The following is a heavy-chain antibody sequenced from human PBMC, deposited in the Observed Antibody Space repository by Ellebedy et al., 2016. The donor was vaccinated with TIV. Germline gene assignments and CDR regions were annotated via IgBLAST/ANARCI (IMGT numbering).Heavy chain of an antibody. CDR2: ITYFGST. CDR1: GGSISNFY. J-gene: IGHJ5*02. V-gene: IGHV4-59*01. CDR3: AKLGNPAQAAASAGS. D-gene: IGHD6-13*01. Sequence: SETLSLXXTVSGGSISNFYWSWIRQPPGKGLEWIGYITYFGSTTYNPSLKSRVIISLDTSNNQFSLNLTSVTAADTAIYYCAKLGNPAQAAASAGSWGQGTLVTVSS.